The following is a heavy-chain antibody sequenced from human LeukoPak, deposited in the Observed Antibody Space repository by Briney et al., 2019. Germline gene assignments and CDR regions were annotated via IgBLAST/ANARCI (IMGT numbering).Heavy chain of an antibody. J-gene: IGHJ4*02. D-gene: IGHD3-10*01. CDR2: IYYSGST. CDR1: GGSISSSSYY. V-gene: IGHV4-39*01. Sequence: SETLSLTCTVSGGSISSSSYYWGWIRQPPGKGLEWIGSIYYSGSTYYNPSLKSRVTISVDASKNQFSLKLSSVTAADTAVYYCARMPSITRGYFDYWGQGTLVTVSS. CDR3: ARMPSITRGYFDY.